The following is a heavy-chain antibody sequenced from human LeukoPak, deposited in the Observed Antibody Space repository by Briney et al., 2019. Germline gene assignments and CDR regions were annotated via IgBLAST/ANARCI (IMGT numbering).Heavy chain of an antibody. CDR2: IKSKTDGGTT. Sequence: GGSLRLSCAASGFTFSNAWMSWVRQAPEKGLEWVGRIKSKTDGGTTDYAAPVKGRFTISRDDSKNTLYLQMNSLKTEDTAVYYCTTDPTAYGDYALDYWGQGTLVTVSS. J-gene: IGHJ4*02. V-gene: IGHV3-15*01. CDR3: TTDPTAYGDYALDY. CDR1: GFTFSNAW. D-gene: IGHD4-17*01.